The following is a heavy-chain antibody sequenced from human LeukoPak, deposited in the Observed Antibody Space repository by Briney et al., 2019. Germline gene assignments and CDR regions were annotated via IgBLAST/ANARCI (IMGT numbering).Heavy chain of an antibody. CDR3: ARAPYYYDSSGYYYVTFFDY. CDR2: IYHSGST. J-gene: IGHJ4*02. Sequence: SETLSLTCTVSGYSISSGYYWGWIRQPPGKGLESIGRIYHSGSTYYNPSLKSRVTISVDTSKNQFSLKLSSVTAADTAVYYCARAPYYYDSSGYYYVTFFDYWGQGTLVTVSS. V-gene: IGHV4-38-2*02. CDR1: GYSISSGYY. D-gene: IGHD3-22*01.